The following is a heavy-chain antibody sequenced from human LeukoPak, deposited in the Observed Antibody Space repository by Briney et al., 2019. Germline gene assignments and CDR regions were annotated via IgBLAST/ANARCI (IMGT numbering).Heavy chain of an antibody. Sequence: GGSLRLSCAASGFTFSSYWMSWVRQAPGKGLEWVANIKQDGSEKYYVDSVKGRSTISRDNAKNSLYLQMNSLRAEDTAVYYCARDPGRPYCTNGVCFYYFDYWGQGTLVTVSS. CDR2: IKQDGSEK. D-gene: IGHD2-8*01. V-gene: IGHV3-7*01. J-gene: IGHJ4*02. CDR3: ARDPGRPYCTNGVCFYYFDY. CDR1: GFTFSSYW.